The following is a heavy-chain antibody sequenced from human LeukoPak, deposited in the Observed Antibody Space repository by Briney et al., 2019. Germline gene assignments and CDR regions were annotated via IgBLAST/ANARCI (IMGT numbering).Heavy chain of an antibody. D-gene: IGHD6-13*01. Sequence: PSETLSLTCTVSGGSLSSYHWSCLRQTPGKGLEWIGHIYYSGSTNYNPSLKSRVTISVDTSKNQFSLKLSSVTAADTAVYYCARQSVPQYSTVDYWGQGTLVTVSS. CDR1: GGSLSSYH. CDR3: ARQSVPQYSTVDY. V-gene: IGHV4-59*01. CDR2: IYYSGST. J-gene: IGHJ4*02.